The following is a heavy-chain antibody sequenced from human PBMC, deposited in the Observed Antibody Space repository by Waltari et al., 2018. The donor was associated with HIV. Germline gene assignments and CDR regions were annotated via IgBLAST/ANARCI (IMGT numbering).Heavy chain of an antibody. V-gene: IGHV4-39*07. J-gene: IGHJ4*02. Sequence: QLQLQESGPGLVKPSETLSLTCTVSGGSISSSSYYWCWIRQPPGKGLEWIGSIYYSGSTYYNPSLKSRVTISVDTSKNQFSLKLSSVTAADTAVYYCAREEGGSLDYWGQGTLVTVSS. CDR1: GGSISSSSYY. CDR2: IYYSGST. D-gene: IGHD1-26*01. CDR3: AREEGGSLDY.